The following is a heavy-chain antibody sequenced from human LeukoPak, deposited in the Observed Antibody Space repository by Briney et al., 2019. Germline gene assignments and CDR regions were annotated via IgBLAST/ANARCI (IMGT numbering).Heavy chain of an antibody. Sequence: GGSLRLSCAASGCTFSSYAMSWVRQAPGKGLEWVSAISGSGGSTYYADSVKGRFTISRDNSKNTLYLQMNSLRAEDTAVYYCAKGSTYGDLGLDTLDYWGQGTLVTVSS. CDR3: AKGSTYGDLGLDTLDY. J-gene: IGHJ4*02. CDR1: GCTFSSYA. D-gene: IGHD4-17*01. V-gene: IGHV3-23*01. CDR2: ISGSGGST.